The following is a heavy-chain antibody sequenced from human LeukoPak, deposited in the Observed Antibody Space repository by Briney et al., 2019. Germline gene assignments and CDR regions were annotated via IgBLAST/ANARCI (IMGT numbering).Heavy chain of an antibody. D-gene: IGHD6-19*01. J-gene: IGHJ4*02. V-gene: IGHV3-30*14. CDR3: ARDRSGCFDY. CDR1: GFTFSSYS. Sequence: GGSLRLSCAASGFTFSSYSMHWVRQAPGKGLEWVAVISFDGNNKYYADSVKGRFTISRDNSKNTLYLQMNSLRAEDTAVYYCARDRSGCFDYWGQGTLVTVSS. CDR2: ISFDGNNK.